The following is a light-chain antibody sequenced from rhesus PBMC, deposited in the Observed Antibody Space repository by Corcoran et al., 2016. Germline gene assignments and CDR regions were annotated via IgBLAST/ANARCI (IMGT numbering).Light chain of an antibody. Sequence: DIQMTQSPSSLSASVGDRVTITCRASENVNNYLHWYQQKPGKTPKLRIYKASTVQSGVPSRFSGSGSRTDFTLTRSSLQADDFATYYCQHSYGTPVTFGPGTKLEIK. V-gene: IGKV1-74*01. CDR2: KAS. CDR1: ENVNNY. CDR3: QHSYGTPVT. J-gene: IGKJ3*01.